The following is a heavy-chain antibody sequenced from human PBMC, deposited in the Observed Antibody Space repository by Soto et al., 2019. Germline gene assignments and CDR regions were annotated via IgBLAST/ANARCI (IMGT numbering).Heavy chain of an antibody. CDR2: IIPILGIA. D-gene: IGHD6-13*01. CDR1: GGTFSSYT. CDR3: ARVEHSSSWYGNYYYYYMDV. V-gene: IGHV1-69*02. Sequence: CKASGGTFSSYTISWVRQAPGQGLEWMGRIIPILGIANYAQKFQGRVTITADKSTSTAYMELSSLRSEDTAVYYCARVEHSSSWYGNYYYYYMDVWGKGTTVTVSS. J-gene: IGHJ6*03.